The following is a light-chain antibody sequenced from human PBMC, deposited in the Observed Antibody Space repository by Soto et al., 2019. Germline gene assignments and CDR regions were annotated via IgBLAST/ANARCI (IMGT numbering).Light chain of an antibody. CDR3: TSWTTSTTMI. J-gene: IGLJ2*01. V-gene: IGLV2-14*03. CDR2: DVN. Sequence: QSVLTQPASVSGSPGQSITISCTGTSSDIGAYNFVSWYQQHPGKAPKLMLYDVNIRPSGVSNRFSGSKSGNTASLTISGLQAEDEADYYCTSWTTSTTMICGGGTK. CDR1: SSDIGAYNF.